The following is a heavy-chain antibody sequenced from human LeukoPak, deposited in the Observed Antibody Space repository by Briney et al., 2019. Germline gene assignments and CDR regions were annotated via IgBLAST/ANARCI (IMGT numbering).Heavy chain of an antibody. Sequence: RRSLRLSCAASGFTFADYAMHWVRQAPGKGLEWVSGISWNIDNIDYADSVRGRFTISRDNAKNSLYLQMNSLRAEDTALYYCAKDYDYGFDYWGQGTLVTVSS. CDR1: GFTFADYA. CDR2: ISWNIDNI. D-gene: IGHD4-17*01. J-gene: IGHJ4*02. CDR3: AKDYDYGFDY. V-gene: IGHV3-9*01.